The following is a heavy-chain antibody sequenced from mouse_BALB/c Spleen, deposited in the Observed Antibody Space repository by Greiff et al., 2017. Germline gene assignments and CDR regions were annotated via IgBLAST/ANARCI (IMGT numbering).Heavy chain of an antibody. V-gene: IGHV1-5*01. CDR1: GYTFTSYW. D-gene: IGHD2-1*01. CDR2: IYPGNSDT. Sequence: EVQLQQSGTVLARPGASVKMSCKASGYTFTSYWMHWVKQRPGQGLEWIGAIYPGNSDTSYNQKFKGMAKLTAVTSTSTAYMELSSLTNEDSAVYYCNYGNPFAYWGQGTLVTVSA. J-gene: IGHJ3*01. CDR3: NYGNPFAY.